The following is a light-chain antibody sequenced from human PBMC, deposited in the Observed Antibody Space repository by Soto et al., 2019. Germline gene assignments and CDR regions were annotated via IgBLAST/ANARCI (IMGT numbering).Light chain of an antibody. J-gene: IGKJ5*01. CDR2: DAS. Sequence: LTHSLGTLSLSPGERATLSCRASPSVSGSNLAWYQQKPGQAPRLLIHDASHRAAGIPARFSGSGFGTDFTLTISILEPEDAAVYYCQQRSNWPPITFGQGTRLENK. CDR3: QQRSNWPPIT. V-gene: IGKV3-11*01. CDR1: PSVSGSN.